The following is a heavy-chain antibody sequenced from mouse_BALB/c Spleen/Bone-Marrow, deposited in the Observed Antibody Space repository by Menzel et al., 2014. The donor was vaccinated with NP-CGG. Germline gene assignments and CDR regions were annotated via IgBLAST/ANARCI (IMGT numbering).Heavy chain of an antibody. J-gene: IGHJ2*01. CDR3: TRGEDY. V-gene: IGHV14-3*02. CDR1: GFNIKDTF. Sequence: EVQGVESGAELVKPGASVKLSCTASGFNIKDTFMHWVKQRPEQGLEWIGRIDPANGNTKYDPKFQGKATITADTSSNTAYLQLTRLTSEDTAVYYCTRGEDYWGQGTTLAVSS. CDR2: IDPANGNT.